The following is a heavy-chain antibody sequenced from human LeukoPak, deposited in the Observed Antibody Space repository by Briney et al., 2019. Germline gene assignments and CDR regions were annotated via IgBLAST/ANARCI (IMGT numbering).Heavy chain of an antibody. Sequence: SQTLSLTRTVSGGFISSGGYYWTWIRQPSGKGLECIGYIYYSGSTYYNPSLKSRISMSLDTSKNQFSLKLSSVTAADTAVYYCARGPAGSYFHVPDYWGQGTLVTVSS. V-gene: IGHV4-31*03. CDR1: GGFISSGGYY. J-gene: IGHJ4*02. CDR3: ARGPAGSYFHVPDY. CDR2: IYYSGST. D-gene: IGHD3-10*01.